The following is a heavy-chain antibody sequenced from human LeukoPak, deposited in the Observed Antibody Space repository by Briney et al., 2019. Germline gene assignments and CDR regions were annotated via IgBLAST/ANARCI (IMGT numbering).Heavy chain of an antibody. V-gene: IGHV4-39*01. J-gene: IGHJ4*02. CDR3: ARLSGRQGYSHGQTYYFDY. Sequence: PSETLSLTCTVSGGSISSSSYYWGWLRQPPGKGLEWIGSIYYSGSTYYNPSLKSRVTISVDTSKNQFSLKLSSVTAADTAVYYCARLSGRQGYSHGQTYYFDYWGQGTLVTVSS. CDR1: GGSISSSSYY. CDR2: IYYSGST. D-gene: IGHD5-18*01.